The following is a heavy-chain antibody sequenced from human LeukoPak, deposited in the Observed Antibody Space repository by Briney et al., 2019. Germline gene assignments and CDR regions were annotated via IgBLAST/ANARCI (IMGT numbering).Heavy chain of an antibody. Sequence: SETLSLTCTVSGGSISSSSYYWGWIRQPPGKGREGIGSIYYSGSTYYNPSLKSRVTISVDTSKNQFSLKLSSVTAADTAVYYCARDSRGTADDYWGQGTLVTVSS. J-gene: IGHJ4*02. CDR3: ARDSRGTADDY. D-gene: IGHD3-10*01. CDR2: IYYSGST. V-gene: IGHV4-39*02. CDR1: GGSISSSSYY.